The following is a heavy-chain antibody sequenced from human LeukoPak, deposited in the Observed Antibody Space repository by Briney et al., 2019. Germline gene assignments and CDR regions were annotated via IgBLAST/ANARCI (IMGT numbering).Heavy chain of an antibody. D-gene: IGHD6-19*01. J-gene: IGHJ4*02. CDR1: GFIFSNYA. CDR2: ISSRGDST. Sequence: GGSLILSCTASGFIFSNYAMSWVRQVPGRGLEWVSTISSRGDSTYVADSVKGRFTISRDNSKNSLYLQMNTVRAEDTAVYYCVKGPRPDITVAHTVENWGQGTLVTVSS. V-gene: IGHV3-23*01. CDR3: VKGPRPDITVAHTVEN.